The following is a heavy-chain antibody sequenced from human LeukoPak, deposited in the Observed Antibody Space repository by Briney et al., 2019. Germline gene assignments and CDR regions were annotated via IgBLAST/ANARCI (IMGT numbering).Heavy chain of an antibody. D-gene: IGHD3-10*01. CDR3: AKDVDPFGSGSYVEGFDY. CDR1: GFTFSSYG. V-gene: IGHV3-30*18. CDR2: ISFDASNK. Sequence: GGSLRLSCAASGFTFSSYGMHWVRQAPGKGLEWVAVISFDASNKYYADSVKSRFTISRDNSKNTLYLQMNSLRAEDTAVYYCAKDVDPFGSGSYVEGFDYWGQGTLVTVSS. J-gene: IGHJ4*02.